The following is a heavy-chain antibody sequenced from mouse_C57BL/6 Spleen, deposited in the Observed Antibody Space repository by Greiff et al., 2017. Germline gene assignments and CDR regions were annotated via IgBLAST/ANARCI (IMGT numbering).Heavy chain of an antibody. Sequence: EVMLVESGGGLVKPGGSLKLSCAASGFTFSSYAMSWVRQTPEKRLEWVATISDGGSYTYYPDNVKGRFTISRDNAKNNLYLQMSHLKSEDTAMYYCARGGDYYGSSYYYFDYWGQGTTLTVSS. CDR2: ISDGGSYT. V-gene: IGHV5-4*03. CDR1: GFTFSSYA. D-gene: IGHD1-1*01. CDR3: ARGGDYYGSSYYYFDY. J-gene: IGHJ2*01.